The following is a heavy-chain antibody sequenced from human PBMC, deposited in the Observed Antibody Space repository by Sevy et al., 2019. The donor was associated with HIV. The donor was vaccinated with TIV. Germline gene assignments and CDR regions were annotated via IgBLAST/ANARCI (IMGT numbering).Heavy chain of an antibody. D-gene: IGHD6-13*01. CDR2: ISSSSSNI. CDR1: GFTFSSYS. J-gene: IGHJ6*03. V-gene: IGHV3-48*02. CDR3: ARAADGLVAAAGTNYYYYYYMDV. Sequence: GGSLRLSCAASGFTFSSYSMNWVRQAPGKGLEWVSYISSSSSNIYYADSVKGRFTISRDNTKNSLYLQMNSLRDEDTAVYYCARAADGLVAAAGTNYYYYYYMDVWGKGTTVTVSS.